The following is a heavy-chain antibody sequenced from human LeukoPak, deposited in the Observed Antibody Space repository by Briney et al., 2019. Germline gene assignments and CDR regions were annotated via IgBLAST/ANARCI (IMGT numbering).Heavy chain of an antibody. Sequence: PSETLSLTCTVSGGSISSYYWSWIRQPPGKGLEWIGYIYYSGSTNYNPSLKSRVTISVDTSKNQFSLKLSSVTAADTAVYYCARAGRGYNYGFVPSEVDYYYYMDVWGKGTTVTVSS. V-gene: IGHV4-59*01. CDR3: ARAGRGYNYGFVPSEVDYYYYMDV. D-gene: IGHD5-18*01. J-gene: IGHJ6*03. CDR1: GGSISSYY. CDR2: IYYSGST.